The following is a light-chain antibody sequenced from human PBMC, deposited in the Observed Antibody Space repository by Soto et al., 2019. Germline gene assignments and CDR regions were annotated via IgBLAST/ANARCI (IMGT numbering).Light chain of an antibody. CDR1: SSDVGGYNY. CDR2: DVS. CDR3: CSYAGSNSYV. J-gene: IGLJ1*01. V-gene: IGLV2-11*01. Sequence: QSALTQPRSVSGSPGQSVTISCTGTSSDVGGYNYVSWYQQHPGNAPKLMIYDVSQRPSGVPDRFSGSKSGNTASLAISGLQAEDEADYYCCSYAGSNSYVFGTGTKVTVL.